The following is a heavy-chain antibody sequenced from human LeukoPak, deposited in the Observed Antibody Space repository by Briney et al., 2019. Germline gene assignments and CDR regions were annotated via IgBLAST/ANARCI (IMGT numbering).Heavy chain of an antibody. CDR3: ARGQRWSDH. D-gene: IGHD4-23*01. V-gene: IGHV4-59*01. J-gene: IGHJ4*02. CDR2: IYSGTT. CDR1: GVSINSYY. Sequence: SETLSLTCTVSGVSINSYYWSWLRQPPGKGLEWIGNIYSGTTNYNPSLRSRVTILLDTSKNQFSLRLSSVTVADTAIYYCARGQRWSDHWGQGTLVTVSS.